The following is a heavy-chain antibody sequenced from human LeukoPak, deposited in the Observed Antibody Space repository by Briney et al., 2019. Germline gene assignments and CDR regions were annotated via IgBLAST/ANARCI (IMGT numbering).Heavy chain of an antibody. Sequence: GGSLRLSCAGSRFTFSSYGMHWVRQAPGKGLEWVAVIWYDGSKKYYADSVKGRFTISRDNSKNTLYLQMNSLRAEDTAVYYCARSSGWWSLDYWGQGTLVTVSS. J-gene: IGHJ4*02. CDR3: ARSSGWWSLDY. V-gene: IGHV3-33*01. D-gene: IGHD6-19*01. CDR1: RFTFSSYG. CDR2: IWYDGSKK.